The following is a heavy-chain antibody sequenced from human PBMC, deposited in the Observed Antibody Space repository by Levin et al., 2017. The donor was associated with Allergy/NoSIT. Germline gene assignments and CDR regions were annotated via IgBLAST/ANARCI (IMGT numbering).Heavy chain of an antibody. D-gene: IGHD6-19*01. V-gene: IGHV3-23*01. CDR1: GFTFSSYA. J-gene: IGHJ4*02. CDR3: AKDLRRHSGWYE. CDR2: ISGSGGST. Sequence: GESLKISCAASGFTFSSYAMSWVRQAPGKGLEWVSAISGSGGSTYYADSVKGRFTISRDNSKNTLYLQMNSLRAEDTAVYYCAKDLRRHSGWYEWGQGTLVTVSS.